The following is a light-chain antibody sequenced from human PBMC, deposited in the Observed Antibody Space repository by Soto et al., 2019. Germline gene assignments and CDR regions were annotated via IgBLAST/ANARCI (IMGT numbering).Light chain of an antibody. V-gene: IGLV4-69*01. CDR3: QTWGTGIWV. CDR1: SGHSSYA. CDR2: LNSDGSH. J-gene: IGLJ3*02. Sequence: QPVLTQSPSASASLGASVKLTCTLSSGHSSYAIAWHQQQPEKGPRYLMRLNSDGSHTKGDGILDRFSGSSSGAERYLTISSLQSEDEADYYCQTWGTGIWVFGGGTKVTVL.